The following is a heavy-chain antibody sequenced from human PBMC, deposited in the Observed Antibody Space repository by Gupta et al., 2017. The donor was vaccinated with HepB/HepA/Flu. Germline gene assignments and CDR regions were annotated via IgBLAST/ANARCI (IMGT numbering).Heavy chain of an antibody. J-gene: IGHJ6*02. V-gene: IGHV3-9*01. Sequence: EVQLVASGADLVQPGGSLRLSCSASAFTKAYSLHWVRQIPGKGREWVAGIYWDSRTGYADSVRGRFTISRDNAKNSLFLQMNSLRADETALYYCTKDMQPGGTDVWCQGTTVIVSS. CDR3: TKDMQPGGTDV. CDR2: IYWDSRT. D-gene: IGHD3-10*01. CDR1: AFTKAYS.